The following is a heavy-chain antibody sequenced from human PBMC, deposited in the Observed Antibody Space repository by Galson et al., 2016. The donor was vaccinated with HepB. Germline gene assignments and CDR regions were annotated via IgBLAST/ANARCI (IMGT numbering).Heavy chain of an antibody. CDR2: INWNAGNR. D-gene: IGHD5-12*01. CDR1: GFTFDDYG. J-gene: IGHJ3*02. V-gene: IGHV3-20*04. CDR3: ARGGDSGYELHFDI. Sequence: SLRLSCAASGFTFDDYGMSWVRQVPGKGLEWVSGINWNAGNRDYADSVKGRFIISRDNGKNSLYLQMNSLRAEDTAFYYCARGGDSGYELHFDIWGQGTLVTVSS.